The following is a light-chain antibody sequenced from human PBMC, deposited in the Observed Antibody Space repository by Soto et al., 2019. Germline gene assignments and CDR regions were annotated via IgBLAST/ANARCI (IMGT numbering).Light chain of an antibody. CDR3: SSYAGSNNLV. CDR2: EVS. CDR1: SSDVGGYNY. Sequence: QSVLTQPPSASGSPGQSVTISCTGTSSDVGGYNYVSSYQQHPGKAPKLIIYEVSKRPSGVPDRFSGSKSGNTASLTVSGLQAEDEADYYCSSYAGSNNLVFGGGTKLTVL. J-gene: IGLJ2*01. V-gene: IGLV2-8*01.